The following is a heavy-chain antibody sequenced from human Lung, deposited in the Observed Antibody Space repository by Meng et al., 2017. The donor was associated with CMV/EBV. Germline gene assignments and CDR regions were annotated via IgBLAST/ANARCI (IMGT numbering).Heavy chain of an antibody. Sequence: SLSGHYWTWIRQAPGKGLEWIGEVNGSGSTKSNPSLESRVTISIDMSKSHFSLNLTSVTAADTAVYYCARTPSFRGATVYYYYGMDVWGQGTTVTVSS. D-gene: IGHD2-15*01. CDR2: VNGSGST. J-gene: IGHJ6*02. V-gene: IGHV4-34*01. CDR1: SLSGHY. CDR3: ARTPSFRGATVYYYYGMDV.